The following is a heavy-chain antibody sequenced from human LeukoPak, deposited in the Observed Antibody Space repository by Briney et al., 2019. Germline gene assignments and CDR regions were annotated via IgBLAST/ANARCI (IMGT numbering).Heavy chain of an antibody. D-gene: IGHD3-22*01. CDR3: ARERSNYDASGYFYYYGMDV. J-gene: IGHJ6*02. V-gene: IGHV3-30*04. CDR1: EFTFSSYA. Sequence: PGGSLSLSCEPSEFTFSSYAIHWVRQAPGEGREWVAVISFDGSNGYYAGSVEGRFTISRDNSKNMMYLQMNSLRADDTAVYYCARERSNYDASGYFYYYGMDVWGRRATVTVSS. CDR2: ISFDGSNG.